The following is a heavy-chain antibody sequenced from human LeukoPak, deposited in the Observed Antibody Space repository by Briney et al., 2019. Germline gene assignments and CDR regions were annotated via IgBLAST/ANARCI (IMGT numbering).Heavy chain of an antibody. CDR3: ARKSGSYLE. V-gene: IGHV3-53*01. D-gene: IGHD1-26*01. Sequence: PGESLRLSCAASGFPVSSNYMGWVRQAPGKGLEWVSVIYSGGNTYYADSVKDRFTISRDNSRNTLYLQMNSLRAEDTALYYCARKSGSYLEWGQGTLVTVSS. CDR1: GFPVSSNY. J-gene: IGHJ4*02. CDR2: IYSGGNT.